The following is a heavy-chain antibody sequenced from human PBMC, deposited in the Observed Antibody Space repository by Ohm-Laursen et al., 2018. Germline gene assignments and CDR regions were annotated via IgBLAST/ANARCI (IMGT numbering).Heavy chain of an antibody. CDR1: GFTFSSYS. CDR3: AREQYYDFWSGYYRLLYGMDV. J-gene: IGHJ6*02. Sequence: SLRLSCAASGFTFSSYSMNWVRQAPGKGLEWVSSISSSSSYIYYADSVKGRFTISRDNSKNTLYLEVNSLRAEDTAVYYCAREQYYDFWSGYYRLLYGMDVWGQGTTVTVSS. CDR2: ISSSSSYI. V-gene: IGHV3-21*01. D-gene: IGHD3-3*01.